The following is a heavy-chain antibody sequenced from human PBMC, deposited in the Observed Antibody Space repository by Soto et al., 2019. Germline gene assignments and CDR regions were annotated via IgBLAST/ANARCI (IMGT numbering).Heavy chain of an antibody. CDR2: ISGNSGYI. J-gene: IGHJ4*02. CDR1: GFFFSSYT. CDR3: ASEITVDGRAGY. V-gene: IGHV3-21*01. Sequence: EVQLVESGGGLVKPGGSLRLSCAGSGFFFSSYTMNWVRQAPGKGLEWVSSISGNSGYIYYADSVKGRFTISRDNAKNSLFLQMKILRAEDAAVYSCASEITVDGRAGYWGQGTLVTVSS. D-gene: IGHD2-15*01.